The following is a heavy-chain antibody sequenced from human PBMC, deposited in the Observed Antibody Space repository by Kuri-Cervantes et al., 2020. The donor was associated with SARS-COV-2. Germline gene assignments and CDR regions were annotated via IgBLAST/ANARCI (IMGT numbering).Heavy chain of an antibody. Sequence: ASVKVSCKASGYTFTGYYIHWVRQAPGQGLEWMGWINPNSGGTNYAQKFQGRVTMTRDTSISTAYMELSRLRSDDTAVYYCARGPRITGTTGCWFDPWGQGTLVTVSS. J-gene: IGHJ5*02. V-gene: IGHV1-2*02. CDR1: GYTFTGYY. D-gene: IGHD1-7*01. CDR3: ARGPRITGTTGCWFDP. CDR2: INPNSGGT.